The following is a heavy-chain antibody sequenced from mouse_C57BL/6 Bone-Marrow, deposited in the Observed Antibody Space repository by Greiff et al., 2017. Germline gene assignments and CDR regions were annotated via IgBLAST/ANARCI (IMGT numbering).Heavy chain of an antibody. CDR3: FYDGYCAMDY. Sequence: QVQLQQPGAELVKPGASVKLSCKASGYTFTSYWMHWVKQRPGQGLEWIGMIHPNSGSTNYNEKFKSKATLTVDKSSSTAYMQLSSLTSEDSAVYYCFYDGYCAMDYWGQGTSVTVSS. CDR1: GYTFTSYW. J-gene: IGHJ4*01. V-gene: IGHV1-64*01. D-gene: IGHD2-3*01. CDR2: IHPNSGST.